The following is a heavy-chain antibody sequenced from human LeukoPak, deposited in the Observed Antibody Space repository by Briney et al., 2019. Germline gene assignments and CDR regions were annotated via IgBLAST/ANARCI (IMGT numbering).Heavy chain of an antibody. J-gene: IGHJ3*02. D-gene: IGHD3-3*01. CDR2: IHHSGST. CDR1: GGSISTNNW. Sequence: SETLSLTCAVSGGSISTNNWWTWVRQPPGKGLEWIGEIHHSGSTDYNPSLKSRVTISVDTSKNQFSLKLSSVTAADTAVYYCARIDFWSGHDAFDIWGQGTMVTVSS. V-gene: IGHV4-4*02. CDR3: ARIDFWSGHDAFDI.